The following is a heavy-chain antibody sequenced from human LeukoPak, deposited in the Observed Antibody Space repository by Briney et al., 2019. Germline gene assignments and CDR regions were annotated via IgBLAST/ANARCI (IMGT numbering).Heavy chain of an antibody. CDR1: GGSISSYH. Sequence: KPSETLSLTCTVSGGSISSYHWSWIRQPPRKGLEWIGYIYYSGSTNYNPSLKSRVTISVDTSKNQFSLKLSSVTAADTAVYYCATNYYDSSGYGVFDYWGQGTLVTVSS. CDR2: IYYSGST. CDR3: ATNYYDSSGYGVFDY. D-gene: IGHD3-22*01. J-gene: IGHJ4*02. V-gene: IGHV4-59*01.